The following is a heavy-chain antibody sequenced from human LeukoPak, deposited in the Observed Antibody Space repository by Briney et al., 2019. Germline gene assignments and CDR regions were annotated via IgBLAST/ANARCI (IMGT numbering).Heavy chain of an antibody. V-gene: IGHV3-48*02. J-gene: IGHJ6*02. D-gene: IGHD2-2*01. CDR1: GFTFSSYS. CDR2: ISSSSSTI. Sequence: GGSLRLSCAASGFTFSSYSMNWVRQAPGKGLEWVSYISSSSSTIYYADSVKGRFTISRDNAKNSLYLQMNSLRDEDTAVYYCARDDCSTSCYLHYYYGMDVWGQGTTVTVSS. CDR3: ARDDCSTSCYLHYYYGMDV.